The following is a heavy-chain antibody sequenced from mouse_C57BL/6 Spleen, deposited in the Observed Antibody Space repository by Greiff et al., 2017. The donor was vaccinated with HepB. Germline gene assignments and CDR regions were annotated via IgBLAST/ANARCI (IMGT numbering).Heavy chain of an antibody. CDR3: AISFYDYVEGYAMDY. V-gene: IGHV1-52*01. J-gene: IGHJ4*01. D-gene: IGHD2-4*01. Sequence: QVQLQQPGAELVRPGSSVKLSCKASGYTFTSYWMHWVKQRPIQGLERIGNIDTSDSAPHNNQKCKEKAKLTVDKSSSTAYMQLSSLTPEASAVYSCAISFYDYVEGYAMDYWGQGTSVTVSS. CDR2: IDTSDSAP. CDR1: GYTFTSYW.